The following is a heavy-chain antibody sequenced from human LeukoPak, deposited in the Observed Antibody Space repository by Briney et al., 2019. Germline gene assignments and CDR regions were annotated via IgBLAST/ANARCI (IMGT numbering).Heavy chain of an antibody. Sequence: SETLSLTCAVYGGSFSGYYWSWIRQPPGKGLEWIGEINHSGSTNYNPSLKSRVTISVDTSKNQFSLKLSSVTAADTAVYYCARVGRRRWLQLLHAFDIWGQGTMVTVSS. V-gene: IGHV4-34*01. J-gene: IGHJ3*02. CDR1: GGSFSGYY. D-gene: IGHD5-24*01. CDR2: INHSGST. CDR3: ARVGRRRWLQLLHAFDI.